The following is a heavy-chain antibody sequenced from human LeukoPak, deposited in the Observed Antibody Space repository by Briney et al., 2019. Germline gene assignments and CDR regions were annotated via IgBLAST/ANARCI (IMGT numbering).Heavy chain of an antibody. CDR3: ARFTVTTFYFDY. Sequence: GGSLRLSCAASGFTVSSNYMSWVRQAPGKGLEWVSVIYSGGSTYYADSVKGRFTTSRDNSKNTLYLQMNSLRAEDTAVYYCARFTVTTFYFDYWGQGTLVTVSS. CDR1: GFTVSSNY. J-gene: IGHJ4*02. CDR2: IYSGGST. V-gene: IGHV3-66*02. D-gene: IGHD4-17*01.